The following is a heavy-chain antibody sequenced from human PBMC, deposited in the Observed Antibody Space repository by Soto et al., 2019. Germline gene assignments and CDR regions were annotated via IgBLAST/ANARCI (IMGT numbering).Heavy chain of an antibody. CDR3: SRLTTMVREINDDPFDF. CDR1: GYTFTNYY. Sequence: GASVKVSCKASGYTFTNYYIHWVRQAPGQGLEWMGVINPTGGRASYAPKFQARVTFTRDTSTSTAYMELSSLRYDDTAVYFCSRLTTMVREINDDPFDFWGQGTLVTVSS. D-gene: IGHD3-10*01. CDR2: INPTGGRA. V-gene: IGHV1-46*03. J-gene: IGHJ4*03.